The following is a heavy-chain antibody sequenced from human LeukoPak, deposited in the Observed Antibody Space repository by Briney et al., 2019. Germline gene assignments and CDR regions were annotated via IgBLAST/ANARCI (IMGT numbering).Heavy chain of an antibody. V-gene: IGHV4-34*01. J-gene: IGHJ4*02. Sequence: PSETLSLTRAVSGGSLSGSFGSCSRQPPGRGRGWGGEINDSGVINYNPSLKRRVTLSVETTTNRISCMRSCVTGEDRAVCCCTRDLKDSSGLDVDYWGQGTLVTVSS. CDR3: TRDLKDSSGLDVDY. CDR1: GGSLSGSF. D-gene: IGHD3-22*01. CDR2: INDSGVI.